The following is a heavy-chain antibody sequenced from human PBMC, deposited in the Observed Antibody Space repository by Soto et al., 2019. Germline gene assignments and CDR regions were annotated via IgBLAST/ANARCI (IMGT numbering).Heavy chain of an antibody. CDR1: GFTFSSYG. V-gene: IGHV3-30*18. J-gene: IGHJ5*02. D-gene: IGHD6-19*01. CDR3: AKDLGPVLDSSGWYPFDP. CDR2: ISYDGSNK. Sequence: GGSLRLSCAASGFTFSSYGMHWVRQAPGKGLEWVAVISYDGSNKYYADSVKGRFTISRDNSKNTLYLQMNSLRAEDTAVYYCAKDLGPVLDSSGWYPFDPWGQGTLVTVSS.